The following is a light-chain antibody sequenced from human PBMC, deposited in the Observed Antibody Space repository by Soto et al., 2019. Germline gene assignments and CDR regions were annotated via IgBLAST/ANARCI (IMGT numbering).Light chain of an antibody. V-gene: IGKV3-15*01. CDR1: QSVSST. CDR2: GAS. Sequence: EIVMTQSPATLSVSPGERATLSCRASQSVSSTLAWYQQKPGQAPRLLVFGASTRATGIPDRFTGSGSGTEFTLTISSLQSEDFAVYYCQQYNKWPLTFGQGTKVEIK. CDR3: QQYNKWPLT. J-gene: IGKJ1*01.